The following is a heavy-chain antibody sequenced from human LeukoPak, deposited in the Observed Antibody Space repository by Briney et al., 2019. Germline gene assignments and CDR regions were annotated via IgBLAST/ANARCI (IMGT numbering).Heavy chain of an antibody. CDR1: GYTFTSYD. Sequence: EASVKVSCKASGYTFTSYDINWVRQATGQGLEWMGWMNPNSGNTGYAQKVQGGVTMTKNTSISTAYMELSSLRSEATAVYYCARLDTAIGDYYYYMDVWGKGTTVTISS. D-gene: IGHD5-18*01. V-gene: IGHV1-8*01. CDR3: ARLDTAIGDYYYYMDV. CDR2: MNPNSGNT. J-gene: IGHJ6*03.